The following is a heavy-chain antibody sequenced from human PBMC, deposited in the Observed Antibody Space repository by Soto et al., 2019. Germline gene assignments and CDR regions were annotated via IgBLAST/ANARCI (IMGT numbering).Heavy chain of an antibody. Sequence: GGSLRLSCAASGFTCSSYIMNWVRQAPGKGLEWVSSISSSSSYIYYADSVKGRFTISRDNAKNSLYLQMNSLRAEDTAVYYCARDQGVDYDFWSGTYNWFDPWGQGTLVTISS. CDR2: ISSSSSYI. D-gene: IGHD3-3*01. V-gene: IGHV3-21*01. CDR3: ARDQGVDYDFWSGTYNWFDP. J-gene: IGHJ5*02. CDR1: GFTCSSYI.